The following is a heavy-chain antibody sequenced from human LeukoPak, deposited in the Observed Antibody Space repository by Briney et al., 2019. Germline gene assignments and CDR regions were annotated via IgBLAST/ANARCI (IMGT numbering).Heavy chain of an antibody. Sequence: ASVKVSCKASGYTFTSYDINWVRQATGQGLEWMGIINPSGGSTSYAQKFQGRVTMTRDMSTSTVYMELSSLRSEDTAVYYCAREEGAVAGTIFPLYDYWGQGTLVTVSS. J-gene: IGHJ4*02. CDR3: AREEGAVAGTIFPLYDY. V-gene: IGHV1-46*01. D-gene: IGHD6-19*01. CDR2: INPSGGST. CDR1: GYTFTSYD.